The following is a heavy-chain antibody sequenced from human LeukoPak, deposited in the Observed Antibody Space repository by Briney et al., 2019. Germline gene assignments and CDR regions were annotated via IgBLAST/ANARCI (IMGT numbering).Heavy chain of an antibody. CDR2: ILHGGGT. Sequence: SRTLSLTCTVSGGSINSDSWNWIRQPPGKGLEWVGYILHGGGTYSNPSLKSRVTISVDRSKNQFSLKLTSVTAADTAVYYCARHLRYFDWLPTYYYGMDVWGQGTTVTVSS. CDR3: ARHLRYFDWLPTYYYGMDV. V-gene: IGHV4-30-2*01. D-gene: IGHD3-9*01. CDR1: GGSINSDS. J-gene: IGHJ6*02.